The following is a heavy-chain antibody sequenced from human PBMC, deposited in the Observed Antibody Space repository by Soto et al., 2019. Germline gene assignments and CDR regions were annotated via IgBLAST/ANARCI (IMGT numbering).Heavy chain of an antibody. Sequence: SATLSLTCTVSGGSISSGGYYWSWIRQHPGKGLEWIGYIYYSGSTYYNPSLKSRVTISVDTSKNQFSLKLSSVTASDTAVYYCATAMAKVWIDYWGQGTLVTVSS. D-gene: IGHD3-10*01. CDR1: GGSISSGGYY. J-gene: IGHJ4*02. CDR2: IYYSGST. CDR3: ATAMAKVWIDY. V-gene: IGHV4-31*03.